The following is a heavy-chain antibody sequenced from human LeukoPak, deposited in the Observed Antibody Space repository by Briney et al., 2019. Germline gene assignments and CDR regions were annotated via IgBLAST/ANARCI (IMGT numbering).Heavy chain of an antibody. D-gene: IGHD1/OR15-1a*01. CDR3: AAGAFTRGEHDF. CDR1: GTSISSDTYY. J-gene: IGHJ4*02. CDR2: IYDSGTT. V-gene: IGHV4-30-4*01. Sequence: TASETLPLTCTVSGTSISSDTYYWNWVSQTPGRGLEWIGCIYDSGTTYYNPSLESRITMAMDTSKNQFSLKLTSLTAPDTAAYYCAAGAFTRGEHDFWGQGTLVTVFS.